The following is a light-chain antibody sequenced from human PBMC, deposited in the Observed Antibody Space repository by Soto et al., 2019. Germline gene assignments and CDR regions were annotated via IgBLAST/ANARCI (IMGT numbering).Light chain of an antibody. CDR3: QQYNNWPFT. CDR2: DIS. V-gene: IGKV3-15*01. J-gene: IGKJ5*01. CDR1: QDVTTN. Sequence: EITMTQFPAILSASPGEGATLSCRAAQDVTTNFAWYQQKRGQAPRLLIYDISTRATGVPARFSGSGSGTEFTLSISALQSEDFAVYFCQQYNNWPFTFGQGTRLEIK.